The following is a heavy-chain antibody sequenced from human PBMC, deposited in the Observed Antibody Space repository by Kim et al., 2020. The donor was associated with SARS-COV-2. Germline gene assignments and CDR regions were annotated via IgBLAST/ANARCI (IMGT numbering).Heavy chain of an antibody. D-gene: IGHD2-21*01. CDR2: IDGSDGTT. CDR1: GFTFTGHA. CDR3: MKGGWGWIWDH. Sequence: GGSLRLSCTTSGFTFTGHAMSWVRQAPGKGLERVSSIDGSDGTTYYVDSVRGRFTISRDDSKNTLYLQMSALRGDDTAVYYCMKGGWGWIWDHWGQGTLVTVSS. V-gene: IGHV3-23*01. J-gene: IGHJ4*02.